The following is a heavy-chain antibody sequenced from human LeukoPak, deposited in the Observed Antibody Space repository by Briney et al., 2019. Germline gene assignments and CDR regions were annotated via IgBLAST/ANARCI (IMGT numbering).Heavy chain of an antibody. D-gene: IGHD4-17*01. Sequence: PGGSLRLSCAASGFTFSSYWMTWVRQAPGKGLEWVANVKQTGSETYYVDSVKGRFTISRDNAKNSLYLQMNSLRAEDTAVYYCARAQFHDYGAPAQFNFDYWGQGTLVTVSS. CDR2: VKQTGSET. J-gene: IGHJ4*02. CDR1: GFTFSSYW. V-gene: IGHV3-7*04. CDR3: ARAQFHDYGAPAQFNFDY.